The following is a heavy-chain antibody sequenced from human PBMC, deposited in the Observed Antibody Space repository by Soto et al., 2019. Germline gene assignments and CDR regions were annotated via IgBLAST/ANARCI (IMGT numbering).Heavy chain of an antibody. CDR3: ASADFDY. Sequence: PGGSLRISCAASGFTFSSYAMHWVRQAPGKGLEWVAVISYDGSNKYYADSVKGRFTISRDNSKNTLYLQMNSLRAEDTAVYYCASADFDYWGQGTLVTVSS. CDR1: GFTFSSYA. J-gene: IGHJ4*02. CDR2: ISYDGSNK. V-gene: IGHV3-30-3*01.